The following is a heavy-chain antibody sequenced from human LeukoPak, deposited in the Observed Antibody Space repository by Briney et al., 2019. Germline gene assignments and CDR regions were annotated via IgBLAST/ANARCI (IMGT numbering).Heavy chain of an antibody. CDR3: AKPPEVGATVAYFDY. V-gene: IGHV3-30*02. Sequence: PGGSLRLSCAASGFTFSSYGMHWVRQAPGKGLEWVAVIWYDGSNKYYADSVKGRFTISRDNSKNTLYLQMSSLRAEDTAVYYCAKPPEVGATVAYFDYWGQGTLVTVSS. D-gene: IGHD1-26*01. J-gene: IGHJ4*02. CDR2: IWYDGSNK. CDR1: GFTFSSYG.